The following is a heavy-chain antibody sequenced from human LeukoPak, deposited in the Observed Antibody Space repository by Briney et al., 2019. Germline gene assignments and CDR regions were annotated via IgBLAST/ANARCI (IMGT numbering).Heavy chain of an antibody. CDR3: ARVEELERDY. V-gene: IGHV3-11*04. Sequence: GGSLRLSCAASGFTFNDYYMSWIRQAPGKGLEWVSHISPSTITTYYADSVKGRFTISRDNAKNSLYLQMNSLRAEDTAVYYCARVEELERDYWGQGTLVTVSS. CDR2: ISPSTITT. D-gene: IGHD1-1*01. J-gene: IGHJ4*02. CDR1: GFTFNDYY.